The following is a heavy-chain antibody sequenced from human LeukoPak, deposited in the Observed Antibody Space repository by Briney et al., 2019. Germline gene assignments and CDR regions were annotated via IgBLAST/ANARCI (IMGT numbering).Heavy chain of an antibody. CDR1: GFTFSSYA. Sequence: GGSLRLSCAASGFTFSSYAMHWVRQAPGKGLEWVAVISYDGSNKYYADSVKGRFTISRDNSKNTLYLQMNSLRAEDTAVYYCPRITAYDDSWGQGTLVTASS. J-gene: IGHJ5*01. D-gene: IGHD1-20*01. V-gene: IGHV3-30-3*01. CDR2: ISYDGSNK. CDR3: PRITAYDDS.